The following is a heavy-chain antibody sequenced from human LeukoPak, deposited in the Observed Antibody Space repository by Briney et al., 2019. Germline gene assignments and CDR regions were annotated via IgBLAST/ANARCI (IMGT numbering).Heavy chain of an antibody. CDR3: ARSSYSSSSSV. Sequence: GGSLRLSCAVSGFIFSGFWMSWSRQAPGKGLEWVASINSDGSEGYYADVVKGRFTISRDNAKNSLYLQINSLRAEDTAVYYCARSSYSSSSSVWGQGTMVTVSS. CDR2: INSDGSEG. V-gene: IGHV3-7*03. D-gene: IGHD6-6*01. J-gene: IGHJ3*01. CDR1: GFIFSGFW.